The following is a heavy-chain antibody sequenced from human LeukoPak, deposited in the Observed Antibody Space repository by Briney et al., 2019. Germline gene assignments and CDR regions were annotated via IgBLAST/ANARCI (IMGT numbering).Heavy chain of an antibody. CDR1: GFTFDDYA. CDR3: AKDLSHTPYYMDV. J-gene: IGHJ6*03. V-gene: IGHV3-9*01. CDR2: ISWNSGSI. Sequence: PGGSLRLSCAASGFTFDDYAMHWVRQAPGKGLEWVSGISWNSGSIGYADSVKGRSTISRDNAKNSLYLQMNSLRAEDTALYYCAKDLSHTPYYMDVWGEGTTVTVSS.